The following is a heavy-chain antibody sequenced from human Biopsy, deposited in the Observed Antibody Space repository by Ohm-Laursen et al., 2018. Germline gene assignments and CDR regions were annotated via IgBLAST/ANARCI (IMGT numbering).Heavy chain of an antibody. Sequence: GASVKVSCKASGFSFTGYYIHWVRQAPGQGLEWTGGIIPMFGTANYAQMFQGRVTISADESTSTSYMELSSLTTEDTAIYYCARGPHSGSHSCFDYWGRGTLVTVSS. CDR1: GFSFTGYY. CDR3: ARGPHSGSHSCFDY. CDR2: IIPMFGTA. V-gene: IGHV1-69*13. J-gene: IGHJ4*01. D-gene: IGHD1-26*01.